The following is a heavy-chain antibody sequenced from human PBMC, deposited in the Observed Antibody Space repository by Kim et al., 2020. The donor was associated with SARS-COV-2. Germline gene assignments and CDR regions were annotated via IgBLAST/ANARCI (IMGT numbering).Heavy chain of an antibody. J-gene: IGHJ5*02. D-gene: IGHD2-15*01. Sequence: SETLSLTCAVYGGSFSGYYWSWIRQPPGKGLEWIGEINHSGSTNYNPSLKSRVTISVDTSKNQFSLKLSSVTAADTAVYYCARGRGYCSGGSCYTRRFDPWGQGTLVTVSS. V-gene: IGHV4-34*01. CDR1: GGSFSGYY. CDR2: INHSGST. CDR3: ARGRGYCSGGSCYTRRFDP.